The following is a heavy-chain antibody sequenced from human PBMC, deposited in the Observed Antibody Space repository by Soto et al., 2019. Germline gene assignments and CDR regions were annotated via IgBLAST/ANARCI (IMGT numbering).Heavy chain of an antibody. J-gene: IGHJ3*02. CDR2: INHSGST. V-gene: IGHV4-34*01. D-gene: IGHD5-18*01. CDR3: ARAGLIQLRDAFDI. CDR1: GGSFSGYY. Sequence: SETLSLTCAVYGGSFSGYYWSWIRQPPGKGLEWIGEINHSGSTNYNPSLKSRVTISVDTSKNQFSLKLSSVTAADTAVYYCARAGLIQLRDAFDIWGQGTMVTVSS.